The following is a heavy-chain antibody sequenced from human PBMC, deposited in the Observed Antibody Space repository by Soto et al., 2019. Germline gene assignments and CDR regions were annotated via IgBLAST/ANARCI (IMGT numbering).Heavy chain of an antibody. J-gene: IGHJ5*02. CDR2: TYHSGSI. Sequence: SETLSLTCAVSGGSISSGGYSWTWIRQPPGKGLEWIGYTYHSGSIDYNPSLKSRVMISLDTSKNQFSLDLTSVTAADTALYYCARGVTITMVRGPNWFDPWGQGTLVTSP. D-gene: IGHD3-10*01. CDR1: GGSISSGGYS. CDR3: ARGVTITMVRGPNWFDP. V-gene: IGHV4-30-2*01.